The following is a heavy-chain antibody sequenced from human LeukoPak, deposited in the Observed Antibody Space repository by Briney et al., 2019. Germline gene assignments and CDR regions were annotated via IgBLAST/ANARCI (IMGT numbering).Heavy chain of an antibody. V-gene: IGHV3-53*01. J-gene: IGHJ6*02. Sequence: PGGSLRLSCAASGFTVSRNYMSWVRQAPGKGLEWVSVIYSGGSTSYTEPVKGRFTISRDNSKNRLYLQMNRLRVEDTAVYYSARSMWDLSPDAEFYGMDVWGQGTTVTVSS. CDR3: ARSMWDLSPDAEFYGMDV. CDR2: IYSGGST. CDR1: GFTVSRNY. D-gene: IGHD1-26*01.